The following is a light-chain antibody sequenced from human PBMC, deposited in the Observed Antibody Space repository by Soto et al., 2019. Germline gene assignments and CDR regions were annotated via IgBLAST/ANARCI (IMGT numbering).Light chain of an antibody. V-gene: IGKV3-20*01. CDR3: QQYGSSPRT. Sequence: EIVLTQSPCTLSLSPGDRATLSCRASQSLTNKYLSWYRQKPGQAPRLLISDASDRATGIPARFSGSGSGTDFTLTISSLEPEDFAVYYCQQYGSSPRTFGQGTKVDNK. CDR1: QSLTNKY. J-gene: IGKJ1*01. CDR2: DAS.